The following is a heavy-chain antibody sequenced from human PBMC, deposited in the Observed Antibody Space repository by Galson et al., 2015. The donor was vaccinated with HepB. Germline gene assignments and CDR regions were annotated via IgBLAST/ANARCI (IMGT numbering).Heavy chain of an antibody. Sequence: PALVKPTQTLTLTCAFPGFSLSTSGMRVNWIRQPPGKALEWLARIDWDGDKFYTSSLKSRLTISRDTSKNQVVLRMTNMDPVDTATFYCALVGPTSSFDFWGPGILVTVSS. CDR3: ALVGPTSSFDF. CDR2: IDWDGDK. J-gene: IGHJ4*02. D-gene: IGHD1-26*01. V-gene: IGHV2-70*04. CDR1: GFSLSTSGMR.